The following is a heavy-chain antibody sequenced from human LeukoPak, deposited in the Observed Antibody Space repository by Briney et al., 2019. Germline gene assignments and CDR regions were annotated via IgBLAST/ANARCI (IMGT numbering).Heavy chain of an antibody. CDR1: GGSVSFDY. J-gene: IGHJ4*02. D-gene: IGHD4-17*01. Sequence: SETLSLTCTVSGGSVSFDYWSWIRQPPGKGLEWVGSIHHSGSSNYNSSLKSRVTVSLDTSKNQFSLRLSSVTVADTAVYYCTRENGDYAYDHWGQGTLVTVSS. CDR2: IHHSGSS. V-gene: IGHV4-59*02. CDR3: TRENGDYAYDH.